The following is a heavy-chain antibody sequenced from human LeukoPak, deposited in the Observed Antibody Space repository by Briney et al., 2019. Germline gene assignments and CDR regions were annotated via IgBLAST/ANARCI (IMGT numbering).Heavy chain of an antibody. Sequence: PSETLSLTCTVSGGSIRSYYWSWIRQPPGKGLEWIGYIYYSGSTNYNPSLKSRVTISVDTSKNQFSLKLSSVTAADTAVYYCARVQPSPRDRPNWFDPWGQGTLVTVSS. J-gene: IGHJ5*02. D-gene: IGHD2-21*02. V-gene: IGHV4-59*01. CDR3: ARVQPSPRDRPNWFDP. CDR2: IYYSGST. CDR1: GGSIRSYY.